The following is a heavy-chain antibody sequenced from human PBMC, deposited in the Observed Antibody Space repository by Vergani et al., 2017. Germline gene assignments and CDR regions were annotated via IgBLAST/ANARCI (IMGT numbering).Heavy chain of an antibody. V-gene: IGHV4-39*01. CDR1: GGSISSSSYY. CDR3: ARGDLGITGTLRAFDI. J-gene: IGHJ3*02. CDR2: IYYSGST. D-gene: IGHD1-20*01. Sequence: QLQLQESGPGLVKPSETLSLTCTVSGGSISSSSYYWGWLRQPPGKGLEWIGSIYYSGSTYYNPSLKSRVTISVDTSKNQFSLKLSSVTAADTAVYYCARGDLGITGTLRAFDIWGQGTMVTVSS.